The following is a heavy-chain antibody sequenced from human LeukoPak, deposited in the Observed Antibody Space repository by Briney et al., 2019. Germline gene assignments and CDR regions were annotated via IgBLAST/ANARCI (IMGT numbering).Heavy chain of an antibody. CDR3: ARELGYCSAGSCYSGRVIDY. CDR1: GGSISSGGYY. D-gene: IGHD2-15*01. CDR2: IYYSGST. Sequence: SETLSLTCTVSGGSISSGGYYWSWIRQHPGKGLEWIGYIYYSGSTYYNPSLKSRVTISVDTSKNQFSLKLSSVTAADTAVYYCARELGYCSAGSCYSGRVIDYWGQGTLVTVSS. J-gene: IGHJ4*02. V-gene: IGHV4-31*03.